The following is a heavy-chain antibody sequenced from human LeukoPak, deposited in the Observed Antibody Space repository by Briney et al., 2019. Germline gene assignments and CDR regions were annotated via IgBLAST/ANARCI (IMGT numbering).Heavy chain of an antibody. CDR2: IPYDGSNK. CDR3: ARAEGYGGELDS. D-gene: IGHD4-23*01. Sequence: GGSLRLSCAASGFTFSSYWMSWVRHAPGKGLEWVAVIPYDGSNKYYADSVKGRFTISRENSKNRLYLQMNSLRAEDTAVYYCARAEGYGGELDSWGQGTLVTVSS. CDR1: GFTFSSYW. V-gene: IGHV3-30*13. J-gene: IGHJ4*02.